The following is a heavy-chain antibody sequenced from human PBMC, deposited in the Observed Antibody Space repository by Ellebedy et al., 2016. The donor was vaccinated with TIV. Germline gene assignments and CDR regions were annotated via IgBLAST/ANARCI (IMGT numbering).Heavy chain of an antibody. Sequence: PGGSLRLSCAASGFTFSGYYMSWVRQAPGKGLEWVSAISGSGGSTYYADSVKGRFTTSRDNSKNTLYLQMNSLRAEDTAVYYCAKEHSSGGAFDIWGQGTMVTVSS. CDR2: ISGSGGST. J-gene: IGHJ3*02. CDR1: GFTFSGYY. CDR3: AKEHSSGGAFDI. V-gene: IGHV3-23*01. D-gene: IGHD1-14*01.